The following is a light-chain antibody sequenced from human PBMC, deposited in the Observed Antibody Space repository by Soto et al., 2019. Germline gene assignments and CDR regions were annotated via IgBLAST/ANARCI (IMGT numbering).Light chain of an antibody. V-gene: IGKV3D-15*01. Sequence: EMELTQSPATLSVSPGQGSTLSCMASQSVGSNLAWYQQKPGQAPRLLIYGASNRATGIPARFSGGGSGTEFTLTISSLQSEDFGLYYCQQYNNWPPITFGQGTRVEIK. CDR3: QQYNNWPPIT. CDR1: QSVGSN. J-gene: IGKJ5*01. CDR2: GAS.